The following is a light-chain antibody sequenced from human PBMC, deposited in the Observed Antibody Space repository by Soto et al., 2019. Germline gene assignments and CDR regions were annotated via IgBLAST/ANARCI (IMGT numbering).Light chain of an antibody. Sequence: QSVLTQPPSASGTPGQTVTISCSGSSSNIGLNDVHWYRQLSGTAPQILIYDTNQQATGVPDRFSGSRSGTSASLAIHGLQSEDEADYHCAAWDDSLNGPVFGGGTKLTDL. J-gene: IGLJ2*01. V-gene: IGLV1-44*01. CDR3: AAWDDSLNGPV. CDR1: SSNIGLND. CDR2: DTN.